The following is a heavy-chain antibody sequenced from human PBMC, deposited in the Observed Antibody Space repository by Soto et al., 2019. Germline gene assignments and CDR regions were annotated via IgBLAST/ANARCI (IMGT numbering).Heavy chain of an antibody. J-gene: IGHJ4*02. CDR1: GFTFSSYA. D-gene: IGHD2-15*01. Sequence: EVQLLESGGGLVQPGGSLRLSCAASGFTFSSYAMSWVRQAPGKGLEWVSAISGSGGNTYYADSVKGRFTISRDNSKNTLYLQMNSRRAGDRAVYYCAKDPFRGYCSGDSCRVKRGWAYWGQGTLVTVSS. V-gene: IGHV3-23*01. CDR2: ISGSGGNT. CDR3: AKDPFRGYCSGDSCRVKRGWAY.